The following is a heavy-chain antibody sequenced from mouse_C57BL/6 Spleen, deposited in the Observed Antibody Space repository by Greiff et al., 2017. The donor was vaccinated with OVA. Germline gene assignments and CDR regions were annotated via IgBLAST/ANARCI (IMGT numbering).Heavy chain of an antibody. Sequence: DVHLVESGEGLVKPGGSLKLSCAASGFTFSSYAMSWVRQTPEKRLEWVAYISSGGDYIYYADTVKGRFTISRDNARNTLYLQMSSLKSEDTAMYYCTRDHDYVFAYWGQGTLVTVSA. J-gene: IGHJ3*01. V-gene: IGHV5-9-1*02. D-gene: IGHD2-4*01. CDR1: GFTFSSYA. CDR3: TRDHDYVFAY. CDR2: ISSGGDYI.